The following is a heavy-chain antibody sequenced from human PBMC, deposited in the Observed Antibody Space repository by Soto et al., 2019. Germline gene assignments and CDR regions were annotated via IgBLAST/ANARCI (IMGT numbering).Heavy chain of an antibody. D-gene: IGHD5-12*01. V-gene: IGHV4-59*08. CDR3: ARQVASGYENYWYFDV. CDR1: GDSISSYY. J-gene: IGHJ2*01. Sequence: QVQLQESGPGLVKPSETLSLMCTVSGDSISSYYWSWIGQPPGKGLEWIGYIYYSGSTNYNPSLKSRVTISVDTSKKQFSLKLSSVTAADTAVYYCARQVASGYENYWYFDVWGRGTLVTVSS. CDR2: IYYSGST.